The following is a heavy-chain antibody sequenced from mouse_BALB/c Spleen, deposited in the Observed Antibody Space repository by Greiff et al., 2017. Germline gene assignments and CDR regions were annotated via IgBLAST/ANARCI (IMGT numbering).Heavy chain of an antibody. CDR1: GDSITSGY. J-gene: IGHJ3*01. D-gene: IGHD2-1*01. Sequence: EVKVVESGPSLVKPSQTLSLTCSVTGDSITSGYWNWIRKFPGNKLEYMGYISYSGSTYYNPSLKSRISITRDTSKNQYYLQLNSVTTEDTATYYCANYGNYFDGFAYWGQGTLVTVSA. CDR2: ISYSGST. V-gene: IGHV3-8*02. CDR3: ANYGNYFDGFAY.